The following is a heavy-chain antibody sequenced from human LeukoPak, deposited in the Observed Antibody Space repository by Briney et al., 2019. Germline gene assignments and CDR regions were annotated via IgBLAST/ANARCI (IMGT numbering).Heavy chain of an antibody. CDR3: AREGNDFSAPFQH. Sequence: SETLSLTCTVSGGSISSYYWSWTRQPPAKGLEWIGYIYYSGSTNYNPSLKSRVTISVDTSKNQFSLKLSSVTAADTAVYYCAREGNDFSAPFQHWGQGTLVTVSS. V-gene: IGHV4-59*01. D-gene: IGHD3-3*01. J-gene: IGHJ1*01. CDR1: GGSISSYY. CDR2: IYYSGST.